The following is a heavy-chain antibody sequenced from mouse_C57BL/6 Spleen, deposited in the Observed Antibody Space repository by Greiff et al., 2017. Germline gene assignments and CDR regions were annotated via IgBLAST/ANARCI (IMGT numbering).Heavy chain of an antibody. Sequence: QVQLQQSGAELVRPGTSVKVSCKASGYAFTSYLIDWVKQRPGQGLEWIGVINPGSGGTNYNEKFKGKATLTADKSSSTAYMQLSSLTSADSAVYVCARRITTVEFDYWGQGTTLTVSS. J-gene: IGHJ2*01. CDR2: INPGSGGT. CDR1: GYAFTSYL. CDR3: ARRITTVEFDY. D-gene: IGHD1-1*01. V-gene: IGHV1-54*01.